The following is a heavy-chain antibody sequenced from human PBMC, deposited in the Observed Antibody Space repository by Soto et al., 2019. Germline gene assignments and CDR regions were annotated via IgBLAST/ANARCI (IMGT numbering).Heavy chain of an antibody. CDR1: GFTFSSYG. D-gene: IGHD6-13*01. J-gene: IGHJ4*02. CDR2: IWYDGSNK. V-gene: IGHV3-33*01. CDR3: ARLITIAAAGSY. Sequence: GGSLRLSCAASGFTFSSYGMHWVRQAPGKGLEWVAVIWYDGSNKYYADSVKGRFTISRDNSKNTLYLQMNSLRAEDTAVYYCARLITIAAAGSYCGQGTLVTVSS.